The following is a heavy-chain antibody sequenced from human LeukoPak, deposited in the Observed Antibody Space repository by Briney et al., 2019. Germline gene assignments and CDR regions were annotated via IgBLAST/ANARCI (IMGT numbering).Heavy chain of an antibody. CDR2: ISSSISTI. J-gene: IGHJ2*01. D-gene: IGHD3-3*01. Sequence: GGSLRLSCAASGFTFSSYSMNWVRQAPGKGLEWISYISSSISTIYYADSVKGRFTISRDNAKNSLYLQMNGLRDEDTAVYYCAREALSDFWSGYLGYFDLWGRGTLVTVSS. CDR1: GFTFSSYS. V-gene: IGHV3-48*02. CDR3: AREALSDFWSGYLGYFDL.